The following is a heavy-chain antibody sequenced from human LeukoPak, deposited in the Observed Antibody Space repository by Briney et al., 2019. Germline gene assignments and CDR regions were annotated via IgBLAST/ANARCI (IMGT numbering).Heavy chain of an antibody. CDR3: AKGRLGHSSGWYYFDY. J-gene: IGHJ4*02. CDR1: GFTFSSYA. Sequence: GGSLRLSCAASGFTFSSYAMHWVRQAPGKGLEWVVVISYDGSNKYYADSVKGRFTISRDNSKNTLYLQMNSLRAEDTAVYYCAKGRLGHSSGWYYFDYWGQGTLVTVSS. CDR2: ISYDGSNK. V-gene: IGHV3-30*04. D-gene: IGHD6-19*01.